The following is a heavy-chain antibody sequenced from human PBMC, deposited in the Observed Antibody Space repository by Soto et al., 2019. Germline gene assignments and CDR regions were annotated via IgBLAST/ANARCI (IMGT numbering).Heavy chain of an antibody. J-gene: IGHJ5*02. CDR1: GGSISSGGYY. CDR2: IYYSGST. V-gene: IGHV4-31*03. CDR3: ARGLGAMVRGGGVNWFDP. Sequence: QVQLQESGPGLVKPSQTLSLTCTVSGGSISSGGYYWSWIRQHPGKGLEWIGYIYYSGSTYYNPSLKSRVTISVDTSKNQFSLKLSSVTAADTAVYYCARGLGAMVRGGGVNWFDPWGQGTLVTVSS. D-gene: IGHD3-10*01.